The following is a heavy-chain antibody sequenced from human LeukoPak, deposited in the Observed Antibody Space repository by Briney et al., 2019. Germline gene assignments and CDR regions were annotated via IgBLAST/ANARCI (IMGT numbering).Heavy chain of an antibody. V-gene: IGHV5-51*01. CDR2: IYPGDSDT. CDR3: ARHERDGYNNLDY. J-gene: IGHJ4*02. Sequence: GESLKISCKGSGYSFTSYWIGWVRQMPGKGLEWMGVIYPGDSDTRYSPSFQGQVTISAAKSISTAYLQWSSLKASDTAMYYCARHERDGYNNLDYWGQGTLVTVSS. CDR1: GYSFTSYW. D-gene: IGHD5-24*01.